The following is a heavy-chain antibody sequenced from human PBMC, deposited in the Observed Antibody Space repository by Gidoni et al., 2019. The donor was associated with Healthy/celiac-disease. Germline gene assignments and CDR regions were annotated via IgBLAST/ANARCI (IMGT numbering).Heavy chain of an antibody. J-gene: IGHJ4*02. D-gene: IGHD3-10*01. CDR1: GFTFSDYY. CDR2: IIRSSRYT. V-gene: IGHV3-11*06. CDR3: ARFVGGRFDY. Sequence: QGQLVESGGGLVKPGGSLRLSWAASGFTFSDYYMGWIRQAPGKGLECVSYIIRSSRYTNYADSVKGRFTISRDNAKNSLYLQMNSLRAEDTAVYYCARFVGGRFDYWGQGTLVTVSS.